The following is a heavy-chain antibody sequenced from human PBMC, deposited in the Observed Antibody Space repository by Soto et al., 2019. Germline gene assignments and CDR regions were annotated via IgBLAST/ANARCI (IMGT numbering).Heavy chain of an antibody. Sequence: PGGSLRLSCAASGFTFSKAWMSWVRQAPGKGLEWVGRIKSNIDGGTTDYAAPVKGRFTISRDDSKNTVYLQMNSLKTEDTGVYYCCTDRKATAGTGYYYYGMDVWGQGTTVTVSS. CDR3: CTDRKATAGTGYYYYGMDV. V-gene: IGHV3-15*01. CDR1: GFTFSKAW. CDR2: IKSNIDGGTT. D-gene: IGHD6-13*01. J-gene: IGHJ6*02.